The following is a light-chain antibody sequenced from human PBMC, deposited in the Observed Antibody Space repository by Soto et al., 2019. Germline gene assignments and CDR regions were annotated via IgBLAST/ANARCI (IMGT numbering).Light chain of an antibody. J-gene: IGLJ3*02. CDR1: SSDVGNSNF. CDR2: EVT. Sequence: QSALTQPPSASGSPGQSVTISRTGTSSDVGNSNFISWYQHYPGKAPKLMIYEVTKRPSGVPDRFSGSKSGNIVSLTVSGLQGEDEANYYCSSYADFNNVLFGGGTKVTVL. CDR3: SSYADFNNVL. V-gene: IGLV2-8*01.